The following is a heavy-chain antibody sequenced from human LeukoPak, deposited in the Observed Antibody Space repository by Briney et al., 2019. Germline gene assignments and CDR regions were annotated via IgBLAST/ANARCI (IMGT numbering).Heavy chain of an antibody. J-gene: IGHJ4*02. Sequence: GRSLRLSCAASGFTFSSYGMHWVRQAPGKGLEWVSSISGSGGSTYYADSVKGRFTISRDNSKNTLYLQMNSLRAEDTAVYYCAKTFSGYCSGGNCYSVDYWGQGTLVTVSS. CDR1: GFTFSSYG. D-gene: IGHD2-15*01. CDR2: ISGSGGST. V-gene: IGHV3-23*01. CDR3: AKTFSGYCSGGNCYSVDY.